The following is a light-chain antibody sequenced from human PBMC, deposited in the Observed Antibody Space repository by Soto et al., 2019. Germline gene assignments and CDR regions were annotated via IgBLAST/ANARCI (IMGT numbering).Light chain of an antibody. V-gene: IGKV3D-15*01. J-gene: IGKJ4*01. CDR3: QQYHDSTALT. CDR2: GAS. CDR1: QSINRN. Sequence: EIIMTQSPATLSVSPGERATLSCRASQSINRNLAWYQQKPGQAPRLLFYGASSRSTGVPDRFSVSGSGTDFTLTISNLEPDDCAVDYCQQYHDSTALTGGGGTKVGIK.